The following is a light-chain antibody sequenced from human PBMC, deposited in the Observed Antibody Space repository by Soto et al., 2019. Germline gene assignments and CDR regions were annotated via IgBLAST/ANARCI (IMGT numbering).Light chain of an antibody. V-gene: IGKV1-5*01. CDR2: DAS. CDR1: QSISSW. Sequence: DIQMTQSPSTLSASVGDRVTITCRASQSISSWLAWYQQKPGKAPKLLIYDASSLESGVPSRFSGSGSGTDFTFTISSLQPEDIATYYCQQYDNLPRGAFGPGTKVDIK. CDR3: QQYDNLPRGA. J-gene: IGKJ3*01.